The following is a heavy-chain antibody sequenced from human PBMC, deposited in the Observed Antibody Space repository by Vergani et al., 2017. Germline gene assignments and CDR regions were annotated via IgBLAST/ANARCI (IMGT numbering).Heavy chain of an antibody. CDR2: ISSSGSTI. J-gene: IGHJ6*02. V-gene: IGHV3-48*03. Sequence: EVQLVESGGGLVQPGGSLRLSCAASGFTFSSYEMNWVRQAPGKGLEWVSYISSSGSTIYYADSVKGRFTISRDNAKNSLYLQMNSLRAEDTAVYYCAREPIVVVVAATPNYYYYGMDVWGQGTTVTVSS. D-gene: IGHD2-15*01. CDR1: GFTFSSYE. CDR3: AREPIVVVVAATPNYYYYGMDV.